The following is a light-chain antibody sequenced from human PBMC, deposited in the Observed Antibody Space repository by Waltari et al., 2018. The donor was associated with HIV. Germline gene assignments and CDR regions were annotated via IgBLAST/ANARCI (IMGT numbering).Light chain of an antibody. CDR2: GKN. J-gene: IGLJ1*01. CDR1: NLRTYY. CDR3: KTRDRSGNLYV. V-gene: IGLV3-19*01. Sequence: SSEVTQVPAVSVALGQPVKITCQGDNLRTYYASWYHQRPGQAPVLVSYGKNKRPSEIPDRFSSSASRNTASLTITGAQAEDEADYYCKTRDRSGNLYVFGTGTTVTVL.